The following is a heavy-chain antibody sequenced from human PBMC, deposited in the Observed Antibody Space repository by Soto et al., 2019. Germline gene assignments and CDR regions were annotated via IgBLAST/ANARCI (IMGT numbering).Heavy chain of an antibody. CDR2: INPNSSGT. CDR1: GYSLTGYY. Sequence: ASVKVSCKASGYSLTGYYIHWVRQAPGQGLEWMGWINPNSSGTNYAQKFQGRVTMTRDTSITTAYMQLSRLTSDDTAVYYCARTQANDFWGQGTLVTVSS. J-gene: IGHJ4*01. CDR3: ARTQANDF. V-gene: IGHV1-2*02.